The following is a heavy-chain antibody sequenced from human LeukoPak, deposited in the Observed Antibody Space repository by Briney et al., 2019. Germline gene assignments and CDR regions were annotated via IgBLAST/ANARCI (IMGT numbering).Heavy chain of an antibody. J-gene: IGHJ3*01. CDR2: IIPIFTTA. Sequence: SVTVSCKAAGGTISNYVISWVRQAPGQGLEWMGGIIPIFTTANYAQKFQGRVTITADESTSTAYMELSSLRSEDTAVYYCARGPQVGAFDLWGQGTMVTVSS. D-gene: IGHD1-26*01. CDR3: ARGPQVGAFDL. V-gene: IGHV1-69*13. CDR1: GGTISNYV.